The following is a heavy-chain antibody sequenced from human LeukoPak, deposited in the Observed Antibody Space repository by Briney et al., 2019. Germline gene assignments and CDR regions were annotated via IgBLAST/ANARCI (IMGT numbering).Heavy chain of an antibody. CDR2: IHRSGST. CDR3: AREIVGGFNPGAY. J-gene: IGHJ4*02. Sequence: SETLSLACTVSPDSTTSNFWNWVRQPPGKGLEWIGEIHRSGSTNYNPSLQSRVTISIDRSKNQIALELSSVTAADTAVYYCAREIVGGFNPGAYWGQGTLVTVSS. D-gene: IGHD1-14*01. V-gene: IGHV4-4*02. CDR1: PDSTTSNF.